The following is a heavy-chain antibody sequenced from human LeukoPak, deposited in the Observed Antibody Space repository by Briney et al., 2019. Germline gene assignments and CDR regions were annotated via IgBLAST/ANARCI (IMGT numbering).Heavy chain of an antibody. CDR3: ARGGRGRNWFDP. D-gene: IGHD3-10*01. CDR1: GDSVASGGYY. V-gene: IGHV4-61*08. J-gene: IGHJ5*02. CDR2: IYYSVST. Sequence: SETLSLTCTVSGDSVASGGYYWNWIRQPPGKGLEWIGYIYYSVSTNYKLSLKSRVTISVDTSENQFSLKLTSVTAADTAVYYCARGGRGRNWFDPWGQGTLVTVSS.